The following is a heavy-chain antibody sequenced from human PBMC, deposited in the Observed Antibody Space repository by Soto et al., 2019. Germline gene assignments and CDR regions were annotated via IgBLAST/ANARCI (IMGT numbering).Heavy chain of an antibody. J-gene: IGHJ5*02. D-gene: IGHD3-10*01. V-gene: IGHV1-24*01. CDR1: GYTLTELS. Sequence: ASVKVSCKVSGYTLTELSMHWVRQAPGKGLEWMGGFDPEDGETIYAQKFQGRVTMTEDTSTDTAYMELSSLRSEDTAVYYCATDDRTVSGSYYNTDLDPWGQGTLVTVSS. CDR2: FDPEDGET. CDR3: ATDDRTVSGSYYNTDLDP.